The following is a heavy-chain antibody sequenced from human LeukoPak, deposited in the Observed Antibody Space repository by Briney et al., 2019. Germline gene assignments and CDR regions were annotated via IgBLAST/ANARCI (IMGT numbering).Heavy chain of an antibody. CDR2: ISAYNGNT. CDR1: VYIFTSYD. CDR3: ATGPGVYFDY. J-gene: IGHJ4*02. V-gene: IGHV1-18*01. D-gene: IGHD7-27*01. Sequence: SVNVSRKSCVYIFTSYDLRWVRRAPGQAREWMGWISAYNGNTNYAEKLKGRVTMTTDKSTSTAYMELSSLRSGDTAVYYCATGPGVYFDYWGQGTLVTVSS.